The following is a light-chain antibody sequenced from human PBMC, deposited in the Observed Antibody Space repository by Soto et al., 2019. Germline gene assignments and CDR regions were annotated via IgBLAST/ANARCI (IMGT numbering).Light chain of an antibody. J-gene: IGLJ1*01. Sequence: QSVLTQPPSASGTPGQRVTISCSGSSSNIGSNYVYWYQQLPGTAPKLLIYSNNQRPSGVPDRFSGSKSGTSASLAISGLRSEDEADYYCAAWDDSLSVPLDVFGTGTNVTVL. V-gene: IGLV1-47*02. CDR1: SSNIGSNY. CDR2: SNN. CDR3: AAWDDSLSVPLDV.